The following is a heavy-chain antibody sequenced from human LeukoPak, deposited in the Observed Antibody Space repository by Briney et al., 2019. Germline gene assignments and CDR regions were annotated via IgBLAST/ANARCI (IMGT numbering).Heavy chain of an antibody. CDR1: GGTFSSDW. Sequence: PGGALRLSCAAAGGTFSSDWMRWGRRTPGEGGEWVANIRPDGGERNYVASVKARLTISRANGKNSLYLPIPSLRAEATAVSYCATDVVGALDYWGQGTLVTVSS. CDR3: ATDVVGALDY. CDR2: IRPDGGER. J-gene: IGHJ4*02. V-gene: IGHV3-7*01. D-gene: IGHD1-26*01.